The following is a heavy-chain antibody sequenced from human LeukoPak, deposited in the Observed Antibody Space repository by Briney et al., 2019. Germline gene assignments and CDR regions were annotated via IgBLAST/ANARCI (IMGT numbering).Heavy chain of an antibody. V-gene: IGHV4-4*07. J-gene: IGHJ6*03. CDR1: GYSISSGYY. D-gene: IGHD1-26*01. Sequence: SETLSLTCTVSGYSISSGYYWGWIRQPAGKGLEWIGRIYTSGSTNYNPSLKSRVTMSVDTSKKQFSLKLSSVTAADTAVYYCARVRGSSGSYEYYHYMDVWGKGTTVTISS. CDR2: IYTSGST. CDR3: ARVRGSSGSYEYYHYMDV.